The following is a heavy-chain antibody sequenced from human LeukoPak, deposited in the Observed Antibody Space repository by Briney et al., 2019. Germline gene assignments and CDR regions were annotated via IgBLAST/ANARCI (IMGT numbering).Heavy chain of an antibody. V-gene: IGHV1-2*02. Sequence: ASVKVSCKASGYTFTGYYMHWVRQAPGQGLEWMGWINPNSGGTNYAQKFQGRVTMTRDTSISTAYMELSRLRSDDTAVYYCARLYYYDSSGYHHNWFDPWGQGTLVTVSS. D-gene: IGHD3-22*01. J-gene: IGHJ5*02. CDR2: INPNSGGT. CDR3: ARLYYYDSSGYHHNWFDP. CDR1: GYTFTGYY.